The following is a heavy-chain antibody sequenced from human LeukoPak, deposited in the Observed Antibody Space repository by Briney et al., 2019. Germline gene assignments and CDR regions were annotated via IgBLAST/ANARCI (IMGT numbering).Heavy chain of an antibody. V-gene: IGHV4-34*01. J-gene: IGHJ4*02. CDR1: GGSISSYY. CDR2: INHSGST. Sequence: PSETLSLTCTVSGGSISSYYWSWIRQPPGKGLEWIGEINHSGSTNYNPSLKSRVTISVDTSKNQFSLKLSSVTAADTAVYYCARAALGALDYWGQGTLVTVSS. CDR3: ARAALGALDY. D-gene: IGHD4/OR15-4a*01.